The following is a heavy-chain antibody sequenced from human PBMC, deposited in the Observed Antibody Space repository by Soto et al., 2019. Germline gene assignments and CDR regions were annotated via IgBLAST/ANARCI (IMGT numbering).Heavy chain of an antibody. J-gene: IGHJ4*02. Sequence: ASVKVSCKASGYTLTELSMHWVRQAPGKGLEWMGGFDPEDGETIYAQKFQGRVTMTEDTSTDTAYMELSSLRSEDTAVYYCATDLRFLEWHFDYWGQGTLVTVSS. CDR1: GYTLTELS. CDR2: FDPEDGET. CDR3: ATDLRFLEWHFDY. D-gene: IGHD3-3*01. V-gene: IGHV1-24*01.